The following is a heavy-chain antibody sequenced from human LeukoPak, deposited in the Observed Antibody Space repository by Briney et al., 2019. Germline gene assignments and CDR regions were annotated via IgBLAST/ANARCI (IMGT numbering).Heavy chain of an antibody. CDR3: AKGMEYYYGSGSYPDI. V-gene: IGHV3-7*03. J-gene: IGHJ3*02. CDR2: IKQEGSEK. Sequence: PGGSLRLSCAASGFTFSDYWMSWVRQAPGKGLEWVANIKQEGSEKYYVDSVKGRFTISRDNSKNTLYLQMNSLRAEDTAVYYCAKGMEYYYGSGSYPDIWGQGTMVTVSS. CDR1: GFTFSDYW. D-gene: IGHD3-10*01.